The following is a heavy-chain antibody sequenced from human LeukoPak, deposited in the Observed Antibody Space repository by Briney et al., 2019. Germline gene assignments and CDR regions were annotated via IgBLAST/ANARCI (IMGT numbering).Heavy chain of an antibody. J-gene: IGHJ6*03. CDR3: AREVEKVPPTMGTYYYYYMDV. CDR1: GFTFSNYW. V-gene: IGHV3-74*01. D-gene: IGHD3-10*01. Sequence: GGSLRLSCTTSGFTFSNYWMYWVRQAPGKRLWWVSRIISVVTGITYTDSVEGRSTTSRDNAKKTLYLQINTLRAEDTAVYYCAREVEKVPPTMGTYYYYYMDVWGKGTSVTVSS. CDR2: IISVVTGI.